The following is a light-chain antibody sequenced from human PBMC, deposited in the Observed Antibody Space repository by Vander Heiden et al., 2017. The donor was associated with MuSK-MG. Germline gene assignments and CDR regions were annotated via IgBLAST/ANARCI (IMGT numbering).Light chain of an antibody. J-gene: IGLJ2*01. CDR1: SSDVGTYDF. Sequence: SALTQPAPVSGSPAQSIPITCTGTSSDVGTYDFLSWYQQHPDKAPQLIVFDVHDRPSGVSDRFSGSKSGYTASLTIAGLQAEDEAHYFCRSDTTSGTVVFGGGTKLTVL. CDR3: RSDTTSGTVV. CDR2: DVH. V-gene: IGLV2-14*03.